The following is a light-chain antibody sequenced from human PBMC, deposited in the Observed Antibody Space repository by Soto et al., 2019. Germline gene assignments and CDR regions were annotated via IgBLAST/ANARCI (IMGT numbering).Light chain of an antibody. CDR3: QHRSYWLARLS. J-gene: IGKJ4*01. Sequence: EIVLTQSPATLSLSPGERATLSCGASRSVSSYLDWYQQKPGQAPRLLIYDASYRATGIPARFSGSGSGTDFSRFISSLEPEDFAVDYCQHRSYWLARLSFGGGTKVEIK. CDR1: RSVSSY. CDR2: DAS. V-gene: IGKV3-11*01.